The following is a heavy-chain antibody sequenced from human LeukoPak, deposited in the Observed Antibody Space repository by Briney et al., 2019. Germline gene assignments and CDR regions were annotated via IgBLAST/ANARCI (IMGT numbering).Heavy chain of an antibody. CDR3: AKAYYGGNSFIDY. V-gene: IGHV3-49*04. CDR1: GFTFGDYA. J-gene: IGHJ4*02. D-gene: IGHD4-23*01. CDR2: IRSKAYGGTT. Sequence: GGSLRLSCTASGFTFGDYAMTWVRQAPGKGLEWVGFIRSKAYGGTTEYAASVKGRFTISRDDSKSIAYLQMNSLRAEDTAVYYCAKAYYGGNSFIDYWGQGTLVTVSS.